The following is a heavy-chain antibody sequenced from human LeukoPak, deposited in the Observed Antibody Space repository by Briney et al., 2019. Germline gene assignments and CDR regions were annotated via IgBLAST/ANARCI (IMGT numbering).Heavy chain of an antibody. V-gene: IGHV4-34*01. CDR2: INHSGST. CDR3: ARGRDGYNSD. J-gene: IGHJ4*02. CDR1: GGSFSGYY. D-gene: IGHD5-24*01. Sequence: SETLSLTCAVYGGSFSGYYWSWIRQPPGKGLERIGEINHSGSTNHNPSLKSRVTISVDTSKNQFSLKLSSVTAADTAVYYCARGRDGYNSDWGQGTLVTVSS.